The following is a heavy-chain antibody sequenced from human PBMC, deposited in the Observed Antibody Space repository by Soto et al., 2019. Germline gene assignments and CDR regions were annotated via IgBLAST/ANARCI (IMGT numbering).Heavy chain of an antibody. CDR1: GFTFSSYA. CDR2: ISYDGSNK. D-gene: IGHD4-4*01. CDR3: AREFTEGWFAP. J-gene: IGHJ5*02. V-gene: IGHV3-30-3*01. Sequence: QVQLVESGGGVVQPGRSLRLSCAASGFTFSSYAMHWVRQAPGKGLEWVAVISYDGSNKYYADSVKGRFTISRDNSKNTLYLQMNSLRAEDTAVYYCAREFTEGWFAPWGQGTLVTVSS.